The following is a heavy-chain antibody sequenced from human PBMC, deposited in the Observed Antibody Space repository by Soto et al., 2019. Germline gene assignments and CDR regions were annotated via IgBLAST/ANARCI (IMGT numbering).Heavy chain of an antibody. J-gene: IGHJ4*02. D-gene: IGHD6-13*01. CDR3: AKTPKTNIAAAGIAVYY. V-gene: IGHV3-23*01. CDR1: GFTFSSYA. Sequence: EVQLLESGGGLVQPGGSLRLSCAASGFTFSSYAMSWVRQAPGKGLEWVSAISGSGGSTYYADSVKGRFTISRDNSKNTLYLQMNSLRAEDTAVYYCAKTPKTNIAAAGIAVYYWGQGTLVTVSS. CDR2: ISGSGGST.